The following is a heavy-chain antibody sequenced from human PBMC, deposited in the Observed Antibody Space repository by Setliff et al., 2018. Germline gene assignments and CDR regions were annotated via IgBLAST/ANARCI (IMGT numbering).Heavy chain of an antibody. D-gene: IGHD3-10*01. V-gene: IGHV4-34*01. J-gene: IGHJ4*02. CDR1: GGSFSGYF. Sequence: PSETLSLTCTVYGGSFSGYFWSWIRQAPGRGLEWIGEINDRGSTHYNPSLKSRVTISIDTSKNQFTLKLTSVTAADTAVYYCARGSEFYYGSGTIDSWGQGTLVTAPQ. CDR3: ARGSEFYYGSGTIDS. CDR2: INDRGST.